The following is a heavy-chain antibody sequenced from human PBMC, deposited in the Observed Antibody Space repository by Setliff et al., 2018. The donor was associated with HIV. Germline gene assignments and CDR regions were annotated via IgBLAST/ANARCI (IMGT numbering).Heavy chain of an antibody. J-gene: IGHJ2*01. CDR3: ARAAYSGTYLWEPATDL. CDR2: VFATGPT. CDR1: GGSIRSGSYF. D-gene: IGHD3-16*01. V-gene: IGHV4-61*09. Sequence: ASETLSLTCSVSGGSIRSGSYFWSWIRQPVGEGLEWIGHVFATGPTNYNPSLGTRITISVDTSKNQFSLTLRSVTAADTAVYYCARAAYSGTYLWEPATDLWGRGSLVTVSS.